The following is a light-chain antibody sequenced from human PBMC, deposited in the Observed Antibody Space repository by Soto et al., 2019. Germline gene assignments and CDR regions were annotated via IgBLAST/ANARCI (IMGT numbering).Light chain of an antibody. Sequence: EVVLTQSPCSLSLSPGQRATLSCRASQSVDSTFFAWYQKKPGQAPMLLIYGASKRATGIPDRISGSGSGTDFTLIISSLEPEDFAVYYCQQYMSSVTFGQGTKVEIK. J-gene: IGKJ1*01. CDR2: GAS. CDR3: QQYMSSVT. CDR1: QSVDSTF. V-gene: IGKV3-20*01.